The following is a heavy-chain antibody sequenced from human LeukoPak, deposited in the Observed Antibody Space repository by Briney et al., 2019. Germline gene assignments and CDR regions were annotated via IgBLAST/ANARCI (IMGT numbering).Heavy chain of an antibody. Sequence: PGGSLRLSCAASGFTVSSNYMSWVRQAPGKGLEWVSVIYSGGSTYYADSVEGRFTISRDNSKNTLYLQMNSLRAEDTAIYYCAENGDRGAYCSGGSCYPYFYYYMDVWGKGTTVTISS. J-gene: IGHJ6*03. CDR2: IYSGGST. CDR1: GFTVSSNY. V-gene: IGHV3-53*01. D-gene: IGHD2-15*01. CDR3: AENGDRGAYCSGGSCYPYFYYYMDV.